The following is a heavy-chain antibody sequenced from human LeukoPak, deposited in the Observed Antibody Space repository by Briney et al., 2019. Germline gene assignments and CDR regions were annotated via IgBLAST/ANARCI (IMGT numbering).Heavy chain of an antibody. J-gene: IGHJ4*02. CDR2: IAYDGNDE. CDR1: GFTFGSFG. V-gene: IGHV3-30*04. CDR3: ARDVMAVAGTLGFDC. Sequence: GRSLRLSCVAYGFTFGSFGMHWVRQAPGKGLDWVAVIAYDGNDENYADSVKGRFTISRDNFKNTLYLQMNRLGPEDTAMYYCARDVMAVAGTLGFDCWGQGALVTVSS. D-gene: IGHD6-19*01.